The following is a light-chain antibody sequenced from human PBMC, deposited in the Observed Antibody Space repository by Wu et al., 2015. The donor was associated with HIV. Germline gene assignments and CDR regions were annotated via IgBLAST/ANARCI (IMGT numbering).Light chain of an antibody. CDR3: QQYYNYPRS. CDR1: QGISSY. J-gene: IGKJ2*03. CDR2: AAS. V-gene: IGKV1-8*01. Sequence: IRITQSPSSLSASTGDRVTITCRASQGISSYLAWYQQKPGRAPKLLIYAASSLQTGVPSRFSGSGSGTDFTLTISCLQSEDFATYYCQQYYNYPRSFGQGTKLEI.